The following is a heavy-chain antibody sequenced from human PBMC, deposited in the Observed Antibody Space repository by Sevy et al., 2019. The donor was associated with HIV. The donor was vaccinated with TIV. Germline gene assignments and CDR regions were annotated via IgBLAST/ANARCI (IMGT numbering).Heavy chain of an antibody. V-gene: IGHV3-33*01. CDR1: GFTFSSYG. J-gene: IGHJ4*02. CDR2: IWFDGSNT. CDR3: ASALESYDYGDYGPAFMPDY. D-gene: IGHD4-17*01. Sequence: GGSLRLSCAASGFTFSSYGMHWVRQAPGKGLEWVAVIWFDGSNTYYADSVKGRFTNSRDIAKNTLHLQMNSLRAEDTAVYYCASALESYDYGDYGPAFMPDYWGQGTLVTVSS.